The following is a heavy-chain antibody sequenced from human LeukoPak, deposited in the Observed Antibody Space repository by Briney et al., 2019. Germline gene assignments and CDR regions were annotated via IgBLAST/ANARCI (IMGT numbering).Heavy chain of an antibody. Sequence: GGSLSLSCAASGCTFSSCAMCWVRQPPGKGLELVSAFSGSGGSRYYADSVKGRFTISGDNSENTLYLQMNSQRAEDTAVYYGAKVSMTMVRRVINWFDPWGQGTLVTVSS. CDR1: GCTFSSCA. CDR2: FSGSGGSR. V-gene: IGHV3-23*01. D-gene: IGHD3-10*01. CDR3: AKVSMTMVRRVINWFDP. J-gene: IGHJ5*02.